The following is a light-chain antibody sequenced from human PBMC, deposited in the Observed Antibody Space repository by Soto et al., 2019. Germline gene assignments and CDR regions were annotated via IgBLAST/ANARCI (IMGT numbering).Light chain of an antibody. CDR1: QGIRNY. CDR2: SVS. V-gene: IGKV1-9*01. J-gene: IGKJ5*01. Sequence: DIQLTQSPSVLSAFVGDRVTITCRASQGIRNYLVWYQQKAGKAPKVLIHSVSTLQSGVPSRFSGSGSGTEFTLTISSLQPEDFATYHCQHLNSYPITFGQGTRLEIK. CDR3: QHLNSYPIT.